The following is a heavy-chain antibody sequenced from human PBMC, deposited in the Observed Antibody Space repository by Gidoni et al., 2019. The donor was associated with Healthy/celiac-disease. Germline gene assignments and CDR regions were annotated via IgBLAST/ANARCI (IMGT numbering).Heavy chain of an antibody. D-gene: IGHD2-15*01. CDR1: GFTFSDDY. CDR3: ARALGSSWFDP. Sequence: EVQLVESGGGLVQPGGSLRRSCAASGFTFSDDYMDWVRQAPGKGLEWVGRTRNKANSYTTEYAASVKGRFTISRDDSKNSLYLQMNSLKTEDTAVYYCARALGSSWFDPWGQGTLVTVSS. J-gene: IGHJ5*02. V-gene: IGHV3-72*01. CDR2: TRNKANSYTT.